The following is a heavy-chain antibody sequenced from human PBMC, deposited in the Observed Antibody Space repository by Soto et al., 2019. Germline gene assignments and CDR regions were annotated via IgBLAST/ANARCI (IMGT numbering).Heavy chain of an antibody. J-gene: IGHJ4*02. CDR3: ARHAAVTSSPLDY. D-gene: IGHD4-17*01. CDR2: IYYTGSS. V-gene: IGHV4-59*08. Sequence: QVQLQESGPGLVKPSETLSLTCTVSGGSINNYYWSWIRQPPGRGLEWIAYIYYTGSSNYNPSLKSRVTISVDTSKSQFSLRLSSVTAADTAVYYCARHAAVTSSPLDYWGQGTLVTVSS. CDR1: GGSINNYY.